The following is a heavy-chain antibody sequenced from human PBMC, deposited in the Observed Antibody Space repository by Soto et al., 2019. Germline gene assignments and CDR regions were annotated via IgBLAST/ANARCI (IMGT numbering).Heavy chain of an antibody. J-gene: IGHJ5*02. D-gene: IGHD5-12*01. CDR2: TYFRSKWYN. CDR1: GDSVSSNTAS. CDR3: AKGDNLGPKTGYAFDP. V-gene: IGHV6-1*01. Sequence: SQTLSLTCAISGDSVSSNTASWNWIRQSPSRGLEWLGRTYFRSKWYNNYAVSVKSRIIINPDTSNNQFSLQLNSVTPEDTAVYFCAKGDNLGPKTGYAFDPWGQGIMVTVSS.